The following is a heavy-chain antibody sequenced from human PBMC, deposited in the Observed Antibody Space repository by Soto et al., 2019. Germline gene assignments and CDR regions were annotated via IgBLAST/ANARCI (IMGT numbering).Heavy chain of an antibody. D-gene: IGHD6-19*01. CDR2: IYYSGST. J-gene: IGHJ6*02. CDR1: GGSISSYY. V-gene: IGHV4-59*01. CDR3: ARTIAVAGIGMSRGWDYYYGMDV. Sequence: SETLSLTCTVSGGSISSYYWSWIRQPPGKGLEWIGYIYYSGSTNYNPSLKSRVTISVDTSKNQFSLKLSSVTAADTAVYYCARTIAVAGIGMSRGWDYYYGMDVWGQGTTVTVSS.